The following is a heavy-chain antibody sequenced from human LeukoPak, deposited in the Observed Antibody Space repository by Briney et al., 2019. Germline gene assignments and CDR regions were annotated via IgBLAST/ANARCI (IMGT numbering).Heavy chain of an antibody. CDR2: MYHSGRT. J-gene: IGHJ3*02. V-gene: IGHV4-38-2*02. CDR1: GYSISSGYY. CDR3: AGCCMTAVATDAFDI. Sequence: SETLSLTCSVSGYSISSGYYWGWIRQPPGKGLEWIGSMYHSGRTHYNPSLKSRVTMSVDTAKNQFSLKLSSVTAADTAGYYCAGCCMTAVATDAFDIWGQGTMVTVSS. D-gene: IGHD4-23*01.